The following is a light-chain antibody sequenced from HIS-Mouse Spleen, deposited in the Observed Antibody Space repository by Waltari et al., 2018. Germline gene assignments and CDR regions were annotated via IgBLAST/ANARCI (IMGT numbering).Light chain of an antibody. V-gene: IGKV1-9*01. J-gene: IGKJ1*01. CDR3: QQLNSYPPT. CDR2: AAS. Sequence: NQLTQSPSFLSASVEDRVTITCRASQGISSYLAWYQQKPGKAPNLLIYAASTLQSGVPSRFSGSGSGTEFTLTISSLQPEDFATYYCQQLNSYPPTFGQGTKVEIK. CDR1: QGISSY.